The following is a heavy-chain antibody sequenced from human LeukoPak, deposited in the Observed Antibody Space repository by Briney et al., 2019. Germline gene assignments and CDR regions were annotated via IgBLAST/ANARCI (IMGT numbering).Heavy chain of an antibody. J-gene: IGHJ5*02. CDR2: ISYDGSNK. CDR1: GFTFSSYA. D-gene: IGHD6-19*01. Sequence: GRSLRLSCAASGFTFSSYAMHWVRQAPGKGLEWVAVISYDGSNKYYADPVKGRFTISRDNSKNTLYLQMNSLRAEDTAVYYCARDWAVAGPRWFDPWGQGTLVTVSS. V-gene: IGHV3-30-3*01. CDR3: ARDWAVAGPRWFDP.